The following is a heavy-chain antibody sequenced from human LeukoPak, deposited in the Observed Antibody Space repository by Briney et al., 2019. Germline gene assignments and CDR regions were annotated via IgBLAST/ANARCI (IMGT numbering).Heavy chain of an antibody. J-gene: IGHJ5*02. D-gene: IGHD3-10*01. CDR1: GCSISSYY. CDR3: ARALMVRGVINWFDT. V-gene: IGHV4-4*07. Sequence: SETLSLTCTVSGCSISSYYWSWIRQPAGKGLEWIGRIYTSGSTNYNPSLKSRLTILSDTSTNQSSLKLSAVTPADTTVCYCARALMVRGVINWFDTWGQGNLVTVSS. CDR2: IYTSGST.